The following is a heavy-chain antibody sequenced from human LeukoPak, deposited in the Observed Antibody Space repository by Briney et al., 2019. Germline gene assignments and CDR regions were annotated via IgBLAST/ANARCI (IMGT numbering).Heavy chain of an antibody. V-gene: IGHV4-39*01. Sequence: SETLSLTCTVSGGSISSSSYYWGWIRQPPGKGLEWIGSIYYSGSTYYNPSLKSRVTISVDTSKNQFSLKLSSVTAADTAVYYCARPGTASYWNYFDYWGQGTLVTVSS. D-gene: IGHD1-26*01. CDR1: GGSISSSSYY. J-gene: IGHJ4*02. CDR3: ARPGTASYWNYFDY. CDR2: IYYSGST.